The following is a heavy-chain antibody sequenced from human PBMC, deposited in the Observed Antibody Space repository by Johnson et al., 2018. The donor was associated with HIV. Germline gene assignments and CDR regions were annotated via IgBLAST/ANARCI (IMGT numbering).Heavy chain of an antibody. CDR2: IYSGGST. Sequence: MRLVESGGGLVQPGGSLRLSCAASGFTVSSNYMSWVRQAPGEGLEWVSVIYSGGSTYYADSVKGRFTISRDNSKHTLYLQMNSLRAEDTAAYYCARDPAIRWSEWDSSGYYSPDAFDIWGQGTMVTVSS. CDR3: ARDPAIRWSEWDSSGYYSPDAFDI. CDR1: GFTVSSNY. V-gene: IGHV3-66*02. D-gene: IGHD3-22*01. J-gene: IGHJ3*02.